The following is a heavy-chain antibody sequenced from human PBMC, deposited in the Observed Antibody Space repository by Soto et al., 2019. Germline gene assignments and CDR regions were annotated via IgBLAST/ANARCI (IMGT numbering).Heavy chain of an antibody. V-gene: IGHV3-74*01. CDR2: ITNDGKSA. CDR1: GFTFSSYW. CDR3: ARDSCDGLDV. Sequence: VQLVESGGGLVQPGGSLRLSCAASGFTFSSYWMQWVRQTPGKGLVWVGRITNDGKSAYYADSVKGRFTISRDNAKNTLYLQMKGLRDDNTSVFSSARDSCDGLDVWGKGTTVIVTS. J-gene: IGHJ6*04.